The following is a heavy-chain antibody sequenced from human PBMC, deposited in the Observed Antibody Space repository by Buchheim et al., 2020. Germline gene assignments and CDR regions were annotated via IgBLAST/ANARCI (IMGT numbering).Heavy chain of an antibody. D-gene: IGHD3-16*01. V-gene: IGHV3-23*01. CDR2: IGGGGGST. Sequence: EVQLLESGGGLVQPGGSLRLSCAASRFTFSNYGMAWVRQAPGKGLEWASGIGGGGGSTYYADSVKGRFTISRDNSKNTLYLQMKSLRAEDTAVYYCAKSGRGGGDYWYFDLWGRGTL. CDR1: RFTFSNYG. J-gene: IGHJ2*01. CDR3: AKSGRGGGDYWYFDL.